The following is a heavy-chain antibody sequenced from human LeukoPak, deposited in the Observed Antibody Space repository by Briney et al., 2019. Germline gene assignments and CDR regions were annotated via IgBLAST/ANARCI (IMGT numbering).Heavy chain of an antibody. Sequence: SETLSLTCRVSGGSIRSTTYDWGWSRQPPGKGLEWIWSSYYSGNTYDSPSLMSRVTISVDTSQNQFSLKLISVTAADTAVYYCARGVGSGYTDYWGKGALVTVS. CDR3: ARGVGSGYTDY. V-gene: IGHV4-39*07. D-gene: IGHD3-22*01. CDR1: GGSIRSTTYD. CDR2: SYYSGNT. J-gene: IGHJ4*02.